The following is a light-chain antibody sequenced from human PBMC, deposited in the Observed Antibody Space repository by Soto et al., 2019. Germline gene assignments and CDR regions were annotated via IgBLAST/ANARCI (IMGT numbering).Light chain of an antibody. CDR1: SSNIGAGYE. CDR2: GNT. Sequence: QSVLAQPPSVSGAPGQMVTISFTGSSSNIGAGYEVHWYQHLPGKAPKLLSYGNTNRPSGVPDRFSGSKSGTSASLAITGLQAEDESDYYCQSYDSSLSASYVFGGGTKV. V-gene: IGLV1-40*01. CDR3: QSYDSSLSASYV. J-gene: IGLJ1*01.